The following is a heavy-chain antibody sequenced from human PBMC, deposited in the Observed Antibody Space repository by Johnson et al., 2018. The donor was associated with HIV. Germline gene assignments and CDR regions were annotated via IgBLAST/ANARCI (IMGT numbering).Heavy chain of an antibody. CDR2: IRSKAYGGTT. CDR3: TRERSVRSWQLGASSWFEVTDAFDI. J-gene: IGHJ3*02. Sequence: VQLVESGGGLVQPGRSLRLSCTASGFTFGDYAMSWVRQAPGKGLEWVGFIRSKAYGGTTEYAASVKGRFTISRDDSKSIAYLQMNSLKTEDTAVYYCTRERSVRSWQLGASSWFEVTDAFDIWGQGTMVTVSS. CDR1: GFTFGDYA. V-gene: IGHV3-49*04. D-gene: IGHD6-13*01.